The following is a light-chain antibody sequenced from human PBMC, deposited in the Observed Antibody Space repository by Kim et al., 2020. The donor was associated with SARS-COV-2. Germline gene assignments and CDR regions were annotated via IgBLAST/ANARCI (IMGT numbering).Light chain of an antibody. CDR3: LQHNSYPWT. Sequence: ASVGDRVTLTCRASQDINTNLAWFQQKPGKVPKRLIYGASSLHSGVPPRFSGGGSGTEFTLTISSLQSEDFATYYCLQHNSYPWTFGQGTKVDIK. J-gene: IGKJ1*01. CDR1: QDINTN. V-gene: IGKV1-17*03. CDR2: GAS.